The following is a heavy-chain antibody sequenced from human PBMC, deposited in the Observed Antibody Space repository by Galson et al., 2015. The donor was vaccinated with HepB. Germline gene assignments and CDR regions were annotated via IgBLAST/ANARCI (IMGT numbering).Heavy chain of an antibody. CDR1: GYSFPHYW. CDR2: IYPDDSET. J-gene: IGHJ4*02. CDR3: ARLPRV. Sequence: QSGAEVKKPGESLRISCEAFGYSFPHYWIGWVRQMPGKGLEWMGIIYPDDSETRYSPSFEGQVTISADKSINTAYLHWRSLKASDSAIYYGARLPRVWGQGTLVTVSA. V-gene: IGHV5-51*03.